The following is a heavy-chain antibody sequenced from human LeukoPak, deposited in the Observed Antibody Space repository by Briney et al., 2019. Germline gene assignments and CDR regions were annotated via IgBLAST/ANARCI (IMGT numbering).Heavy chain of an antibody. Sequence: SETLSLTCTVSGGSISSSNYYWGWIRQPPGKGLEWIGSIFYSGSTYYNPSLKSRVTISVDTSKNQFSLKLSSVTAADTAVYYCAREARDTGSDYWGQGTLVTVSS. J-gene: IGHJ4*02. V-gene: IGHV4-39*07. CDR2: IFYSGST. CDR3: AREARDTGSDY. CDR1: GGSISSSNYY. D-gene: IGHD5-18*01.